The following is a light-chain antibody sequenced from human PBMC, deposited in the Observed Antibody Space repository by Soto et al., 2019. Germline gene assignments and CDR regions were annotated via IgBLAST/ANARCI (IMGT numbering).Light chain of an antibody. Sequence: DIQMTQSPSSVSAAVGERVTITCRASQVMSSWLAWYQQKPGKAPKLLIFAASTLQSGVPSRFSGSGSRTDFTLTITSLQPEDIGTYYCQQTDTLPSTFGQGTRREIK. CDR2: AAS. J-gene: IGKJ5*01. CDR3: QQTDTLPST. V-gene: IGKV1D-12*01. CDR1: QVMSSW.